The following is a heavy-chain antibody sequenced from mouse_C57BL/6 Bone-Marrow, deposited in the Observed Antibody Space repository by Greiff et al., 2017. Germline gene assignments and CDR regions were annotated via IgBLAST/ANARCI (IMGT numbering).Heavy chain of an antibody. J-gene: IGHJ2*01. Sequence: QVQLKQSGAELVRPGASVKLSCKASGYTFTDSYINWVKQRPGQGLEWIARIYPGSGNTYYNEKFKGKATLTAEKSSSPAYMQLSSLTSEDSAVYFCARWGLAPDYYGSSYFDYWGQGTTLTVSS. D-gene: IGHD1-1*01. CDR3: ARWGLAPDYYGSSYFDY. CDR1: GYTFTDSY. CDR2: IYPGSGNT. V-gene: IGHV1-76*01.